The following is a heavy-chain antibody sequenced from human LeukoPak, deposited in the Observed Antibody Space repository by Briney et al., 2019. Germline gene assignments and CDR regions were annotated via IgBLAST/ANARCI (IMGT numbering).Heavy chain of an antibody. CDR3: ARLGYCSSTSCPNWLDP. CDR2: ISSSSSYI. D-gene: IGHD2-2*01. Sequence: GGSLRLSCAASGFTFSSYSMNWVRQAPGKGLEWVSSISSSSSYIYYADSVKGRFTISRDNAKNSLYLQMNSLRAEDTAVYYCARLGYCSSTSCPNWLDPWGQGTLVTVSS. CDR1: GFTFSSYS. J-gene: IGHJ5*02. V-gene: IGHV3-21*01.